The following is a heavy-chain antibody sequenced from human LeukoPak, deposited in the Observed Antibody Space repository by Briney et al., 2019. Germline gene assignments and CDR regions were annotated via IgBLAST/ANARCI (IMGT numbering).Heavy chain of an antibody. CDR1: GFTFSDYS. CDR3: AKGGGYEAQYYYYYMDV. Sequence: SGGSLRLSCAASGFTFSDYSMNWVRQAPGRGLQWVSYISSSSSSIYYADSVKGRFTISRDNAKNSLYLQMNSLRAEDTAVYYCAKGGGYEAQYYYYYMDVWGKGTTVTISS. CDR2: ISSSSSSI. V-gene: IGHV3-48*01. J-gene: IGHJ6*03. D-gene: IGHD5-12*01.